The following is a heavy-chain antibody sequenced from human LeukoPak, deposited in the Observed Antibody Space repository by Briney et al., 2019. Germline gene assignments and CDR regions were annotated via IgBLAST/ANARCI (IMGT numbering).Heavy chain of an antibody. Sequence: SETLSLTCTVSGGSISSYYWSWIRQPPGKGLEWIGYIYYSGSTYYNPSLKSRVTISVDTSKNQFSLKLSSVTAADTAVYYCARFSALVVVITEAPDAFDIWGQGTMVTVSS. V-gene: IGHV4-59*06. J-gene: IGHJ3*02. CDR3: ARFSALVVVITEAPDAFDI. CDR2: IYYSGST. D-gene: IGHD3-22*01. CDR1: GGSISSYY.